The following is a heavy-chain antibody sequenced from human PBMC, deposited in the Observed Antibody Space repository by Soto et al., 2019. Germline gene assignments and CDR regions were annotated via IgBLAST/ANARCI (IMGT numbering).Heavy chain of an antibody. CDR1: GGSISSGSHY. V-gene: IGHV4-39*01. J-gene: IGHJ4*02. CDR2: IYYSGST. Sequence: SETLSLTCTVSGGSISSGSHYWGWIRQPPGKGLEWIASIYYSGSTYYNPSLTSRVTISVDTSKNQFSLKLSSVTASDTAVYYCARHLRYFDWLTTFDYWSQGNLVTVSS. D-gene: IGHD3-9*01. CDR3: ARHLRYFDWLTTFDY.